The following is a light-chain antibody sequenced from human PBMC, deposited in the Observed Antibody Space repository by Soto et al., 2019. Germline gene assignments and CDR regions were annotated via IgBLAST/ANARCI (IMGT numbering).Light chain of an antibody. Sequence: EIVLTQSPATLSLSPGERATLSCRASQSVSSYLAWYQQKPGQAPRLLIYDASSRATGIPDRFSGSGSGTDFTLTISRLEPEDFAVYYCQQYGRSPTTFGQGTKVEIK. V-gene: IGKV3-20*01. CDR2: DAS. CDR1: QSVSSY. CDR3: QQYGRSPTT. J-gene: IGKJ1*01.